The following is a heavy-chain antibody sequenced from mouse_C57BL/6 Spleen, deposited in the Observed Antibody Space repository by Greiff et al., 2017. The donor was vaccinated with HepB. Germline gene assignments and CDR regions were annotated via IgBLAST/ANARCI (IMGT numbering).Heavy chain of an antibody. V-gene: IGHV1-82*01. Sequence: QVQLQQSGPELVKPGASVKISCKASGYAFSSSWMNWVKQRPGKGLEWIGRIYPGDGDTNYNGKFKGKATLTADKSSSTAYMHLSSLTSADSAVYFCARSRGHGAMDDWGQGTSVTVSS. CDR2: IYPGDGDT. J-gene: IGHJ4*01. CDR3: ARSRGHGAMDD. CDR1: GYAFSSSW. D-gene: IGHD3-3*01.